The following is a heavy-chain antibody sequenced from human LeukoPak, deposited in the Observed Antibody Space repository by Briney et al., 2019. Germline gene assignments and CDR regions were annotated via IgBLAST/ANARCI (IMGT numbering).Heavy chain of an antibody. CDR3: ARESRDGYNFDY. Sequence: SVKVSCKASGGTFSSYAISWVRQAPGQGLEWMGRIIPIFGTANYAQKFQGRVTITTDESTSTAYVELSSLRSEDTAVYYCARESRDGYNFDYWGQGTLVTVSS. CDR1: GGTFSSYA. J-gene: IGHJ4*02. D-gene: IGHD5-24*01. V-gene: IGHV1-69*05. CDR2: IIPIFGTA.